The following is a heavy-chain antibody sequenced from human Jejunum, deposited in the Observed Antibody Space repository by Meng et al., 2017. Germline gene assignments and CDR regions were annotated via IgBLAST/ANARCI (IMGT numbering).Heavy chain of an antibody. CDR2: IWYDGTNE. D-gene: IGHD1-26*01. V-gene: IGHV3-33*01. J-gene: IGHJ4*02. CDR1: GFIFSRCG. Sequence: GGSLRLSCAASGFIFSRCGMHWVRQAPGKGLEWVAVIWYDGTNEDYADSVKGRFTISRDNSKNTLYLEMNTLRADDTAVYYCARGPSLGGAGSLFDYWGQGTLVTVSS. CDR3: ARGPSLGGAGSLFDY.